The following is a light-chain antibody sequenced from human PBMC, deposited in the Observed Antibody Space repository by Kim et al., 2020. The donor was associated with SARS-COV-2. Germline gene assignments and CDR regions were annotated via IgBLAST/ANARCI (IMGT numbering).Light chain of an antibody. CDR1: QGISSY. CDR3: QQYYSYPRT. V-gene: IGKV1-8*01. Sequence: AIRITQSPSSLSASTGDRVTITCRASQGISSYLAWYQQKPGKAPKLLIYAASTLQSGVPSRFSGSGSGTDFILTISCLQSEDFATYYCQQYYSYPRTFGQGTKVDIK. J-gene: IGKJ1*01. CDR2: AAS.